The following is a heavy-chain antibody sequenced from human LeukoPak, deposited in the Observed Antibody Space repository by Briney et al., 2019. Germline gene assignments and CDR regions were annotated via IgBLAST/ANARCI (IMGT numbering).Heavy chain of an antibody. V-gene: IGHV3-21*01. J-gene: IGHJ4*02. CDR2: ITSSSSYT. Sequence: GGSLRLSCAASGFSFSSYNMNWVRQAQGKGLEWVSSITSSSSYTFYADSVKGRFTISRDNARDSLYLQMNSLRAEDTAVYYCAKILPGSQSGYWGQGTLVTVSS. D-gene: IGHD1-26*01. CDR3: AKILPGSQSGY. CDR1: GFSFSSYN.